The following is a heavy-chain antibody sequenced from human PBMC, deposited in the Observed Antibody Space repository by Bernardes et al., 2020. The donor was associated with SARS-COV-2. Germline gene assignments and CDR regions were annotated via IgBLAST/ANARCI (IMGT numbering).Heavy chain of an antibody. CDR2: IKSKTDGGTT. Sequence: GGSLRLSCAASGFGFNYAWMSWVRQAPGKGPEWVGHIKSKTDGGTTDYAAPVKGRISISRDDSKNTLTLQLSSLKTEDTAVYYCTRISGPQRGYFGLDVWGQGTTVTVSS. J-gene: IGHJ6*02. CDR1: GFGFNYAW. D-gene: IGHD5-12*01. CDR3: TRISGPQRGYFGLDV. V-gene: IGHV3-15*01.